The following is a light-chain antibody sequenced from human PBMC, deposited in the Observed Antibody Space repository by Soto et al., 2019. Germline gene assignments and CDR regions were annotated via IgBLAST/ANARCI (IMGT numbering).Light chain of an antibody. Sequence: QSVLTQPPSGSGAPGQRVSISCTGSSTNIGADYGVHWHQQRPGTAPELLIVGNTIRPSGVADRFSASTSGASASLAITGLQAEDEGEDYYQSYDSTLSDHYVFGTGTKLTVL. CDR2: GNT. J-gene: IGLJ1*01. CDR3: QSYDSTLSDHYV. V-gene: IGLV1-40*01. CDR1: STNIGADYG.